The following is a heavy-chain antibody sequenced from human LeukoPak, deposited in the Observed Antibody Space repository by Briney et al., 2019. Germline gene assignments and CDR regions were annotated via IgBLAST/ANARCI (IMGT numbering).Heavy chain of an antibody. J-gene: IGHJ6*02. D-gene: IGHD2-2*01. Sequence: PGGSLRLSCAASGFTFSSYAMSWVRQAPGKGLEWVSAISGSGGSTYYADSVKGRFTISRDNSKNTLYLQMNSLRAEDTAVYYCAKDQYQLSVEGCYYGMDVWGQGTTVTVSS. CDR3: AKDQYQLSVEGCYYGMDV. CDR2: ISGSGGST. CDR1: GFTFSSYA. V-gene: IGHV3-23*01.